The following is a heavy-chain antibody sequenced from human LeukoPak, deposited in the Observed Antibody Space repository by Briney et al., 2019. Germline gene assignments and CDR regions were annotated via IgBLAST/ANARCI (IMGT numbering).Heavy chain of an antibody. D-gene: IGHD3-10*01. CDR3: ARGRRALLWFGEFPYYFDY. CDR2: INHSGST. V-gene: IGHV4-34*01. Sequence: SETLSLTCGADDGSFSGYYWTWIRQSPGKGLEWIGEINHSGSTNYNPSLKSRVTISADTSKNQFSLKLSSVTAADTAVYYCARGRRALLWFGEFPYYFDYWGQGTLVTVSS. J-gene: IGHJ4*02. CDR1: DGSFSGYY.